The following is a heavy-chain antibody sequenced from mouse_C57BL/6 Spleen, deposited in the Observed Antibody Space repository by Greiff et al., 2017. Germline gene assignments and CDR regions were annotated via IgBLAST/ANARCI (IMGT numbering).Heavy chain of an antibody. CDR1: GYTFTSYW. V-gene: IGHV1-5*01. CDR3: TRRGIYDYYYFDY. J-gene: IGHJ2*01. D-gene: IGHD2-4*01. Sequence: EVQLQQSGTVLARPGASVKMSCKTSGYTFTSYWMHWVKQRPGQGLEWVGAISPGNSDTSYNQKFKGKAKLTAVTSASTAYMELSSLTNEDSAVYYCTRRGIYDYYYFDYWGQGTTLTVSS. CDR2: ISPGNSDT.